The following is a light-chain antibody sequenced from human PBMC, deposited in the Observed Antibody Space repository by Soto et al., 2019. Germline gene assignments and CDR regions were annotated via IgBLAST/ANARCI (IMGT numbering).Light chain of an antibody. CDR3: TSYTTSNTLA. Sequence: QSALTQPASVSGSPGQSITISCTGTRSDIGASIYVSWFQQYPGEAPKCMIYDVNNRPSGVSNRFSGSKSGSTASLTISGLQAEAEAVYYCTSYTTSNTLALGGGTKLTVL. V-gene: IGLV2-14*01. J-gene: IGLJ2*01. CDR1: RSDIGASIY. CDR2: DVN.